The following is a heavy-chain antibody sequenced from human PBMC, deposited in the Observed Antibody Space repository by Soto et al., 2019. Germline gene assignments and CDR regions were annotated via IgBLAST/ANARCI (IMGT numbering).Heavy chain of an antibody. V-gene: IGHV6-1*01. CDR2: TYYRSKWYN. CDR3: ARGVVVVPAALDY. CDR1: GDSVSSNSAA. Sequence: QTLSLTCXISGDSVSSNSAAWNWIRQSPSRGLEWLGRTYYRSKWYNDYAVSVKSRITINPDTSKNQFSLQLNSVTPEDTAMYYCARGVVVVPAALDYWGQGTLVTVSS. J-gene: IGHJ4*02. D-gene: IGHD2-2*01.